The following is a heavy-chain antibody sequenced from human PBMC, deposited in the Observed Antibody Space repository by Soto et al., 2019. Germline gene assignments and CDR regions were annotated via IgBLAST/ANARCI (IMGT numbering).Heavy chain of an antibody. CDR3: ARDWWSTVTYS. CDR2: LQYNTGHT. CDR1: GFRFSASS. V-gene: IGHV3-48*01. Sequence: GSLRLSCVASGFRFSASSMNWVRQTPGKGLEWVAYLQYNTGHTTYADSVRGRFTVSRDDAQNSLFLQMNSLRVEDTAIYYCARDWWSTVTYSWGQGTLVTSPQ. J-gene: IGHJ4*02. D-gene: IGHD4-17*01.